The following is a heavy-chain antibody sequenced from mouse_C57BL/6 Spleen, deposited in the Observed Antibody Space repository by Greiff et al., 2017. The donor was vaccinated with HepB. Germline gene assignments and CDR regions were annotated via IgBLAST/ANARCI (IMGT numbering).Heavy chain of an antibody. V-gene: IGHV1-50*01. CDR1: GYTFTSYW. J-gene: IGHJ2*01. CDR2: IDPSDSYT. D-gene: IGHD2-1*01. Sequence: QVQLQQPGAELVKPGASVKLSCKASGYTFTSYWMQWVKQRPGQGLEWIGEIDPSDSYTNYNQKFKGKATLTVDTSSSTAYMQLSSLTSEDSAVYYCARRGGNHYFDYWGQGTTLTVSS. CDR3: ARRGGNHYFDY.